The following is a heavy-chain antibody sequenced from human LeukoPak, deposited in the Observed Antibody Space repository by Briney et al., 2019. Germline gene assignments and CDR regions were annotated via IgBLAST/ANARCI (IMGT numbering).Heavy chain of an antibody. D-gene: IGHD3-10*01. CDR1: GGSFSGYY. CDR3: ARGSTYTYYYGSGSYSPLDY. Sequence: PSETLSLTCAVYGGSFSGYYWSWIRQPPGKGLEWIGEINHSGSTNYNPSLKSRVTISVDTSKNQFSLKLSSVTAADTAVYYCARGSTYTYYYGSGSYSPLDYWGQGTLVTVSS. J-gene: IGHJ4*02. CDR2: INHSGST. V-gene: IGHV4-34*01.